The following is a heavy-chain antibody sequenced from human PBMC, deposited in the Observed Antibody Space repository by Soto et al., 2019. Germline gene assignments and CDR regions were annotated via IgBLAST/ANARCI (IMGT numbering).Heavy chain of an antibody. Sequence: GGSLRLSWAASGFTFSSYGMHWVRQAPGKGLEWVAVISYDGSNKYYADSVKGRFTISRDNSKNTLYLQMNSLRAEDTAVYYCAKDRTYYDSSGYPDYWGQGTLVTVSS. J-gene: IGHJ4*02. CDR3: AKDRTYYDSSGYPDY. V-gene: IGHV3-30*18. CDR1: GFTFSSYG. CDR2: ISYDGSNK. D-gene: IGHD3-22*01.